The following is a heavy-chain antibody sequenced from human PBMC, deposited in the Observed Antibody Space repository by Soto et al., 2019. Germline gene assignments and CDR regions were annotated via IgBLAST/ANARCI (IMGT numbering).Heavy chain of an antibody. V-gene: IGHV4-39*01. Sequence: SETLSLTCTVSGGSISSSSYYWGWIRQPPGKGLEWIGSIYYSGSTYYNPSLKSRVTISVDTSKNQFSLKLSSVTAADTAVYYCARLRYDRSGDYWGQGTLVTVSS. CDR2: IYYSGST. D-gene: IGHD3-22*01. CDR3: ARLRYDRSGDY. CDR1: GGSISSSSYY. J-gene: IGHJ4*02.